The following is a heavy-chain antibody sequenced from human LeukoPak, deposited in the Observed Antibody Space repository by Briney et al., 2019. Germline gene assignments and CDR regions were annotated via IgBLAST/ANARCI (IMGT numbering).Heavy chain of an antibody. J-gene: IGHJ4*02. CDR1: GGSISSYY. CDR3: ARGDSSSWFRYFDY. D-gene: IGHD6-13*01. V-gene: IGHV4-59*01. CDR2: IYYSGST. Sequence: SETLSLTCTVSGGSISSYYWSWIRQPPGKGLEWIGYIYYSGSTNYNPSLKSRVTISVDTSKNLFSLKLSSVTAADTAVYYCARGDSSSWFRYFDYWGQGTLVTVSS.